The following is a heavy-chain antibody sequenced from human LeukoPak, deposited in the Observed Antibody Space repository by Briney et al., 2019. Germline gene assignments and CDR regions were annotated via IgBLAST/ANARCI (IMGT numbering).Heavy chain of an antibody. D-gene: IGHD4-17*01. CDR1: GFTFSSYA. V-gene: IGHV3-23*01. Sequence: QTGGSLRLSCTASGFTFSSYAMTWVRQAPGKGLEWVSAISGSGGSTYYADSVKGGFTISRDNPKNTLYLQMNSLRAEDTAVYYCAKDQVEYGDPAHFDYWAREPWSPSPQ. J-gene: IGHJ4*02. CDR3: AKDQVEYGDPAHFDY. CDR2: ISGSGGST.